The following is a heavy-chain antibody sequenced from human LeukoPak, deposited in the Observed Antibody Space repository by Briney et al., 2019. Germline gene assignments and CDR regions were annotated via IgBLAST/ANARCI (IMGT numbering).Heavy chain of an antibody. CDR1: GFTFTSSA. D-gene: IGHD3-10*01. V-gene: IGHV1-58*01. CDR3: AAETHYYGSGSAYSYSRMDV. CDR2: IVVFIVNT. Sequence: ASVTVSCKASGFTFTSSALHWVRQARGQRLEWIGWIVVFIVNTHYAQKFQERVTITRHTSTSTASMELSSLRSEDTAVYYCAAETHYYGSGSAYSYSRMDVWGQGPTVPVSS. J-gene: IGHJ6*02.